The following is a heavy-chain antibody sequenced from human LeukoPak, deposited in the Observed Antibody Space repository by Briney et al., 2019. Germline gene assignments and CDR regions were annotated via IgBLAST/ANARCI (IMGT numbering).Heavy chain of an antibody. V-gene: IGHV3-23*01. CDR3: AKARYGSGPGDFDY. Sequence: ETLSLTCTVSGGSISSYYWSWVRQAPGKGLEWVSAISGSGGSTYYADSVKGRFTISRDNSKNTLYLQMNSLRAEDTAVYYCAKARYGSGPGDFDYWGQGTLVTVSS. D-gene: IGHD3-10*01. CDR2: ISGSGGST. CDR1: GGSISSYY. J-gene: IGHJ4*02.